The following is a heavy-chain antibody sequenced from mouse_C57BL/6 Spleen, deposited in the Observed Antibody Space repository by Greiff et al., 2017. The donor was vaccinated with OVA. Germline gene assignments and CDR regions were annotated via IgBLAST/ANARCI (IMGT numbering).Heavy chain of an antibody. V-gene: IGHV3-6*01. D-gene: IGHD2-4*01. CDR3: AREGDYDYGWFAY. Sequence: EVKLQESGPGLVKPSQSLSLTCSVTGYSITSGYYWNWIRQFPGNKLEWMGYISYDGSNNYNPSLKNRISITRDTSKNQFFLKLNSVTTEDTATYYCAREGDYDYGWFAYWGQGTLVTVSA. CDR2: ISYDGSN. J-gene: IGHJ3*01. CDR1: GYSITSGYY.